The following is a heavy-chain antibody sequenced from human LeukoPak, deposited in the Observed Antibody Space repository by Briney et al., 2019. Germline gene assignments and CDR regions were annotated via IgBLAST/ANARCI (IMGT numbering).Heavy chain of an antibody. J-gene: IGHJ4*02. CDR3: ARGVFMNYYGSGSALDY. CDR1: GGSISSYY. D-gene: IGHD3-10*01. Sequence: SETLSLTCTVSGGSISSYYWSWIRQPPGKGLEWIGYIYYSGSTNYNPSLKSRVTISVDTSKNQFSLKLSSVTAADTAVYYCARGVFMNYYGSGSALDYWGQGTLVTVSS. CDR2: IYYSGST. V-gene: IGHV4-59*01.